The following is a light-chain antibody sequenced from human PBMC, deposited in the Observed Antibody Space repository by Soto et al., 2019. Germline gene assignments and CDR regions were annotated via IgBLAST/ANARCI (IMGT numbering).Light chain of an antibody. CDR3: LVYYGGTWV. CDR1: TGAVTSGYF. J-gene: IGLJ3*02. CDR2: GTS. V-gene: IGLV7-43*01. Sequence: QAVVTQEPSLTVSPGGTVTLTCASNTGAVTSGYFPNWFQQKPGQAPRALMYGTSDRYSWTPARFSGSLLGGKAALTLSGVQPEEEADYYCLVYYGGTWVFGGGTKLTVL.